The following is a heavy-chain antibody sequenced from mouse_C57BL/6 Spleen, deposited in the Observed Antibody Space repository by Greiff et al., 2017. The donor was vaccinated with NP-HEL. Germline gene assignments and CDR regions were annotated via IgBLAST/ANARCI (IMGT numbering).Heavy chain of an antibody. CDR1: GYAFSSYW. CDR3: ARDHYYGSRSPDY. Sequence: LQQSGASVKISCKASGYAFSSYWMNLVKQRPGKGLEWIGQIYPGVGDTNYNGKFKGKATLTADKSSSTAYMQLSSLTSEDSAVYFCARDHYYGSRSPDYWGQGTTLTVSS. D-gene: IGHD1-1*01. V-gene: IGHV1-80*01. J-gene: IGHJ2*01. CDR2: IYPGVGDT.